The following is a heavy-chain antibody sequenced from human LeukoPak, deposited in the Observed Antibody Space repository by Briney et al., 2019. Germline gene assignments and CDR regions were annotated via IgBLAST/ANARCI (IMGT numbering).Heavy chain of an antibody. Sequence: SETLSLTCTVPGGSISSYYWSWIRQPAGKGLEWIGRIYTSGSTNYNPSLKSRVTMSVDTSKNQFSLKLSSVTAADTAVYYCARDNVRWQLVLNHFDLWGRGTLVTVFS. CDR1: GGSISSYY. V-gene: IGHV4-4*07. J-gene: IGHJ2*01. D-gene: IGHD6-6*01. CDR3: ARDNVRWQLVLNHFDL. CDR2: IYTSGST.